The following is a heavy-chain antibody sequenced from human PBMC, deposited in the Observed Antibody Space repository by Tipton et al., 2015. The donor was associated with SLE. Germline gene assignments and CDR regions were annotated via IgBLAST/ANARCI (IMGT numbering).Heavy chain of an antibody. V-gene: IGHV3-74*01. D-gene: IGHD6-19*01. CDR3: ARARSGVGSAFDI. Sequence: GSLRLCCAASGFKISDYWMYWVRQAPGKGLVWVSRLNSDESSTGYADFVKGRFTISRDNDKNTAYLQMNNLRAEDTAVYYCARARSGVGSAFDIWGRGTKVTVSS. CDR1: GFKISDYW. J-gene: IGHJ3*02. CDR2: LNSDESST.